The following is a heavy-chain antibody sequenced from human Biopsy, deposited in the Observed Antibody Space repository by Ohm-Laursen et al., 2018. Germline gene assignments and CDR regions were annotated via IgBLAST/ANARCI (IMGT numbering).Heavy chain of an antibody. V-gene: IGHV4-59*11. CDR1: GGSFTGHY. CDR3: ARGSNDFGGLYFPR. Sequence: GTLSLTCTVSGGSFTGHYWSWIRQPPGKGLEWIGHISYNGYTSYNASLKSRVTISVDTSRNHFSLRLSSLTAADTAVYYCARGSNDFGGLYFPRWGQGTLLTVSS. J-gene: IGHJ4*02. D-gene: IGHD4-23*01. CDR2: ISYNGYT.